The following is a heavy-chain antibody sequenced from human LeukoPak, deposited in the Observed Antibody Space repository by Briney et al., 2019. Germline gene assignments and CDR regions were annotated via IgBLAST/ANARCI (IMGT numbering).Heavy chain of an antibody. CDR1: GFTFSSYG. D-gene: IGHD6-13*01. CDR2: MSYDVSNK. CDR3: AKDQSKKVAAAGSSPFDF. Sequence: PGRSLRLSCAAFGFTFSSYGMHWVRQAPGKGLEWVAVMSYDVSNKYYADSVKGRFTISRDNFKNTVYLEMNSLRAEDTAVYYCAKDQSKKVAAAGSSPFDFWGQGPLVTVSS. J-gene: IGHJ4*02. V-gene: IGHV3-30*18.